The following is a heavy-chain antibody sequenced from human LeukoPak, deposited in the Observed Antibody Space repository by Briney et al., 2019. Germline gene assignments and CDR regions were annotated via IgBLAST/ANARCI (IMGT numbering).Heavy chain of an antibody. Sequence: PSQTLSLTCVVSGGSISSGGYSWSWIRQPPGKGLEWIGEINHSGSTNYNPSLKSRVTISVDTSKNQFSLKLSSVTAADTAVYYCARGRSDSAFDYWGQGTLVTVSS. V-gene: IGHV4-30-2*01. CDR2: INHSGST. CDR1: GGSISSGGYS. CDR3: ARGRSDSAFDY. J-gene: IGHJ4*02. D-gene: IGHD3-10*01.